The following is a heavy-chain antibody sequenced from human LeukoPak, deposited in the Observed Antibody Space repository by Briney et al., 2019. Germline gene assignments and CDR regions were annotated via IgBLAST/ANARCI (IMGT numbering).Heavy chain of an antibody. CDR2: ISSSSSTI. J-gene: IGHJ4*02. D-gene: IGHD3-16*01. V-gene: IGHV3-48*01. CDR3: AKDLKVTSRPYYFDY. CDR1: GFTFSSYS. Sequence: GGSLRLSCAASGFTFSSYSMNWDRQAPGKGLEWVSYISSSSSTIYYADSVKGRFTISRDNAKNSLYLQMNSLRAEDTAVYYCAKDLKVTSRPYYFDYWGQGTLVTVSS.